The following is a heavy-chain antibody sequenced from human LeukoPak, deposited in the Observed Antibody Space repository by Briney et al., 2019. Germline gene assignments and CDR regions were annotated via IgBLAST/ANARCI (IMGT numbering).Heavy chain of an antibody. D-gene: IGHD6-19*01. V-gene: IGHV4-59*08. CDR1: GGSISSYY. J-gene: IGHJ6*03. CDR3: ARGGSGWNYYYYYMDV. Sequence: PSETLSLTCTVSGGSISSYYWNWIRQPPGKGLEWIGYIYYSGSTNYNPSFKSRVTLSIDTSKNQFSLKLSSVTAADTAVYYCARGGSGWNYYYYYMDVWGKGTTVTISS. CDR2: IYYSGST.